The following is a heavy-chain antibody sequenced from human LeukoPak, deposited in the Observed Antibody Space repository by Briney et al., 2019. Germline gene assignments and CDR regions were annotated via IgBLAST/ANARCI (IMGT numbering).Heavy chain of an antibody. CDR2: IYTSGST. J-gene: IGHJ5*02. V-gene: IGHV4-4*07. CDR3: ARAQSAEWLLGSWFDP. Sequence: SETLSLTCTVSGGSISSYYWSWIRQPAGKGLEWIGRIYTSGSTNYNPSLKSRVTMSVDTSKNQFSLKLSSVTAADTAVYYCARAQSAEWLLGSWFDPWGQGTLVTVSS. CDR1: GGSISSYY. D-gene: IGHD3-3*01.